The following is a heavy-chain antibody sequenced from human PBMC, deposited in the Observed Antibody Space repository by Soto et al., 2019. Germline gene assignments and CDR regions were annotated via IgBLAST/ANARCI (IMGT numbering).Heavy chain of an antibody. J-gene: IGHJ5*01. CDR2: ISGGGTSP. D-gene: IGHD2-2*01. CDR3: AKSGIVATMRTFSWFDS. Sequence: EVQLLESGGNLVQPGGSLRLSCAASGFTFSNYGMNWVRQAPGKGLEWVSAISGGGTSPHYAASVKGRFTIARDNSKNTLYLQMNSLRADDTALYYCAKSGIVATMRTFSWFDSWGQGTLVTVSS. V-gene: IGHV3-23*01. CDR1: GFTFSNYG.